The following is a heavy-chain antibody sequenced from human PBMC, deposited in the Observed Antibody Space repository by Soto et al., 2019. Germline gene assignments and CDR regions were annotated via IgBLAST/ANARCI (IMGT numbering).Heavy chain of an antibody. CDR2: VSHDGRNT. CDR1: GFTFSDYA. V-gene: IGHV3-30*18. J-gene: IGHJ4*02. CDR3: AKGGRQWLVTSDFNY. D-gene: IGHD6-19*01. Sequence: VQLVESGGGVVQPGRSLRLSCAASGFTFSDYAMHWVRQAPGKGLEWVAVVSHDGRNTHYADSVKGRFTIARDSFKNTVSLEMPSRRAEDTAVYSCAKGGRQWLVTSDFNYWGQGALVTVSS.